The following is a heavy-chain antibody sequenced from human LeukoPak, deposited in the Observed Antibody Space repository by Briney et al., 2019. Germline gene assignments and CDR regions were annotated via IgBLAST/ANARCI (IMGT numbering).Heavy chain of an antibody. Sequence: GGSLRLSCAASGFSFSSYWMSWARQAPGKGLEWVANIKDDGSEKYYVDSVRGRFTISRDNAKKSLYLQMNSLRVEDTAVYYCARDPAAWDYWGQGTLVTVSS. D-gene: IGHD6-13*01. CDR1: GFSFSSYW. J-gene: IGHJ4*02. CDR2: IKDDGSEK. CDR3: ARDPAAWDY. V-gene: IGHV3-7*01.